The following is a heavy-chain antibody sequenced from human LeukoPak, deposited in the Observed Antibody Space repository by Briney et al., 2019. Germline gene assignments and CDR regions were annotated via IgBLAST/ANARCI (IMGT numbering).Heavy chain of an antibody. CDR3: ARVDYYGSGSYYTGGHGAFDI. CDR2: IYYSGST. D-gene: IGHD3-10*01. CDR1: GGSISSSSYY. J-gene: IGHJ3*02. V-gene: IGHV4-39*07. Sequence: PSETLSLTCTVSGGSISSSSYYWGWIRQPPGKGLEWIGSIYYSGSTYYNPSLKSRVTISVDTSKNQFSLKLSSVTAADTAVYYCARVDYYGSGSYYTGGHGAFDIWGQGTMVTVSS.